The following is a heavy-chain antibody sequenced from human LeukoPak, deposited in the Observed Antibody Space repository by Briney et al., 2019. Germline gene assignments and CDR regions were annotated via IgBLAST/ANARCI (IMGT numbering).Heavy chain of an antibody. CDR3: ARVTVTTEFDY. CDR2: INPNSGGT. Sequence: AASVNVSCKTSGYTFTGYFMHWVRQAPGQGLEWMGWINPNSGGTYYAQKFEGRVTLTRDTSISTAYMELSRRRSDDTAVYYCARVTVTTEFDYWGQGTLLTVSS. V-gene: IGHV1-2*02. CDR1: GYTFTGYF. J-gene: IGHJ4*02. D-gene: IGHD4-17*01.